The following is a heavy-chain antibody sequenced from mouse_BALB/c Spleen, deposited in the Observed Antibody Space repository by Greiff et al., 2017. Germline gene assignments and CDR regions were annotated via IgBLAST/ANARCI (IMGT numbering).Heavy chain of an antibody. J-gene: IGHJ4*01. Sequence: VQLQQPGAELVKPGASVKLSCKASGYTFTSYWMHWVKQRPGQGLEWIGEIDPSDSYTNYNQKFKGKATLTVDKSSSTAYMQLSSLTSEDSAVYYCASNFYAMDYWGQGTSVTVSS. CDR1: GYTFTSYW. D-gene: IGHD4-1*01. V-gene: IGHV1-69*02. CDR2: IDPSDSYT. CDR3: ASNFYAMDY.